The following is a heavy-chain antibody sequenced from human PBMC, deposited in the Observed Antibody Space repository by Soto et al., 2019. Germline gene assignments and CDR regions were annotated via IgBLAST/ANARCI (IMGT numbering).Heavy chain of an antibody. CDR2: INTDGSST. V-gene: IGHV3-74*03. Sequence: GGSLRLSCAASGFAFSSYWMHWVRQVPGKGLVWVSRINTDGSSTTYADSVKGRFTISRDNAKNTLYLQMNSLRAEDTAVYYCTKGATSPFDSWGQGTLVTVSS. CDR1: GFAFSSYW. CDR3: TKGATSPFDS. J-gene: IGHJ4*02. D-gene: IGHD3-16*01.